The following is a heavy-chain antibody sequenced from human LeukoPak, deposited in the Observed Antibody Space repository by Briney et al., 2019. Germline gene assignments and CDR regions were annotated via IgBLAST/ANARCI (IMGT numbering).Heavy chain of an antibody. CDR1: GGSFSGYY. D-gene: IGHD5-18*01. J-gene: IGHJ2*01. V-gene: IGHV4-34*01. Sequence: SETLSLACAVYGGSFSGYYWSWIRQPPGKGLEWIGEINHSGSTNYNPSLKSRVTISVDTSKNQFSLKLSSVTAADTAVYYCARGIGYSYGQRKGYFDLWGRGTLVTVSS. CDR2: INHSGST. CDR3: ARGIGYSYGQRKGYFDL.